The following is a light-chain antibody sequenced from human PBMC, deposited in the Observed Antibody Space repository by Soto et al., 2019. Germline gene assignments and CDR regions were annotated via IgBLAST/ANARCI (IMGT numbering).Light chain of an antibody. J-gene: IGLJ3*02. Sequence: QSVLTQPPSASGTPGQRVTISCSGSSSNIGSNPVNWYQQLPGTAPTLLIYSNNQRPSGVPDRFSGSKSGTSASLAISGLQSEDEADYYCAAWDDSLNGRVFGGGTKLTVL. CDR2: SNN. V-gene: IGLV1-44*01. CDR1: SSNIGSNP. CDR3: AAWDDSLNGRV.